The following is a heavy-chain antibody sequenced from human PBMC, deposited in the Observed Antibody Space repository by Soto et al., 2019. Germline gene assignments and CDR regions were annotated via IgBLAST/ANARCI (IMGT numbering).Heavy chain of an antibody. D-gene: IGHD3-22*01. J-gene: IGHJ1*01. CDR1: GGTFSNYA. CDR2: IIPSFGKT. CDR3: ARHGEQDYYDTCGYG. Sequence: QVQLVQSGAEVKKPGSSVKVSCKASGGTFSNYALSWVRQAPGQGLEWVGDIIPSFGKTNNAQKFQGRVTITADEATSTAYMELNSLRAEATAVNYCARHGEQDYYDTCGYGWGHGTLVTVSS. V-gene: IGHV1-69*12.